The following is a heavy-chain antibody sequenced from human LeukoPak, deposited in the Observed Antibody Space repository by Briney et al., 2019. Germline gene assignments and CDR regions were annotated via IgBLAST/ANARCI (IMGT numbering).Heavy chain of an antibody. V-gene: IGHV3-23*01. Sequence: GGSLRLSCAASGFTFSSYAMSWVRQAPGKGQEWVSAISGSGGSTYYADSVKGRFTISRDNSKNTLYLQMNSLRAEDTAVYYCAKDRRGYSYGYDFDYWGQGTLVTVSS. CDR2: ISGSGGST. J-gene: IGHJ4*02. D-gene: IGHD5-18*01. CDR3: AKDRRGYSYGYDFDY. CDR1: GFTFSSYA.